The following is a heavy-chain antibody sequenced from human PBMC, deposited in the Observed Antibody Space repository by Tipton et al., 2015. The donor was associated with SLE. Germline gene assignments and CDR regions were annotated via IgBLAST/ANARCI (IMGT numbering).Heavy chain of an antibody. Sequence: QSGPEVKKPGASVTVSCKTSGHTFTNYGFNWVRQAPGQGLEWMGWISAYNGKTYYAQKLLGRVTMTTDTSTTTVYMQMTSLTSDDTAVYYCARDSSGWSDYWGQGTLVIVSS. J-gene: IGHJ4*02. CDR1: GHTFTNYG. D-gene: IGHD6-13*01. CDR3: ARDSSGWSDY. CDR2: ISAYNGKT. V-gene: IGHV1-18*01.